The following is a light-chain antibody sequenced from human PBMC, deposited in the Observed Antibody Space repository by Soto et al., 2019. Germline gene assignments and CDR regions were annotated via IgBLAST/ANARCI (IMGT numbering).Light chain of an antibody. V-gene: IGLV2-8*01. Sequence: QSALTQPPSASGSPGQSVTISCTGTSSDVGRYKYVSWYQHHPGKAPKLIIHEVSQRPSGVPDRLSGSKSGNTASLNVSGVQAEDEAGYYCSSYADNKGLVFGGGTKVTVL. CDR3: SSYADNKGLV. CDR2: EVS. J-gene: IGLJ2*01. CDR1: SSDVGRYKY.